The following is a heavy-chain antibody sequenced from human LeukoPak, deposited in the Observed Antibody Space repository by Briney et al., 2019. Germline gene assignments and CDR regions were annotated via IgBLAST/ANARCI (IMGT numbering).Heavy chain of an antibody. V-gene: IGHV3-21*04. CDR1: GLSFSSYT. Sequence: GGSLRLSCAPSGLSFSSYTIPWVRQAPGKGLEWVSSISSTSGYIHYADSVKGRFSISRDNAKNSLYLQMNSLRAEDTALYYCAKSLGPIAALSHWGQGTLVTVSS. CDR2: ISSTSGYI. CDR3: AKSLGPIAALSH. D-gene: IGHD6-6*01. J-gene: IGHJ4*02.